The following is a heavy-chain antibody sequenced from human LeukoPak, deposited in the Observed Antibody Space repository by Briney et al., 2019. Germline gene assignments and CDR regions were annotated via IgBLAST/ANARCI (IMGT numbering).Heavy chain of an antibody. CDR3: ARGYSGSYLVDY. CDR1: GYTFTSYH. J-gene: IGHJ4*02. D-gene: IGHD1-26*01. Sequence: ASVKVSCKASGYTFTSYHILWVRQAPGQGLEWMGIINPSGGSTSYAQKFQGRVTMTRDTSTSTVYMELSSLRSEDTAVYYCARGYSGSYLVDYWGQGTLVTVSS. CDR2: INPSGGST. V-gene: IGHV1-46*01.